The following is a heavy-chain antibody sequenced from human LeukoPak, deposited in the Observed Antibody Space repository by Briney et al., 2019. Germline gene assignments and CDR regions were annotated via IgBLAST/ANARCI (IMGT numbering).Heavy chain of an antibody. J-gene: IGHJ4*02. CDR1: GVSFDDYY. V-gene: IGHV4-34*01. CDR2: INHSGYT. CDR3: AEIAAAGTLFDY. Sequence: PSETLSLTCAVSGVSFDDYYWSWVRQTPGKGLEWIGEINHSGYTNDSPSLKSRVTLSIDTSRKQFSLNLRSVTVADTAVYYCAEIAAAGTLFDYWGQGTLVTVSS. D-gene: IGHD6-13*01.